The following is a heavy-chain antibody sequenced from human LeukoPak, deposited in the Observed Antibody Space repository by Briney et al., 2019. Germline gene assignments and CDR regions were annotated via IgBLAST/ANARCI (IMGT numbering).Heavy chain of an antibody. Sequence: SSETLSLTCAVYGGSFSGYYWSWIRQPPGKGLEWIGSIYYSGSTYYNPSLKSRVTISVDTSKNQFSLKLSSVTAADTAVYYCARHLTAGTYFQHWGQGTLVTVSS. V-gene: IGHV4-34*01. CDR3: ARHLTAGTYFQH. CDR2: IYYSGST. D-gene: IGHD6-13*01. CDR1: GGSFSGYY. J-gene: IGHJ1*01.